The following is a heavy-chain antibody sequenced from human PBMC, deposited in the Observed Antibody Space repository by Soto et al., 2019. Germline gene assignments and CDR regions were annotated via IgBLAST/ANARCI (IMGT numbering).Heavy chain of an antibody. CDR2: ISDDGSNK. CDR1: GFTFSNYA. D-gene: IGHD6-13*01. CDR3: ARDRLASSRSYFDY. J-gene: IGHJ4*02. Sequence: PGDSLRLSYESSGFTFSNYALHWVRQAPGKGLEWVAVISDDGSNKYYADSVKGRFTISRDNSKNTLYLQMNSLRAEDTAVYYCARDRLASSRSYFDYWSQGT. V-gene: IGHV3-30-3*01.